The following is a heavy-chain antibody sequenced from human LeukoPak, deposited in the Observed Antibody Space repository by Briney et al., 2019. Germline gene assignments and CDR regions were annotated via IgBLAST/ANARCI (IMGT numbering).Heavy chain of an antibody. CDR3: AKRGVVIRVILVGFHKEAYYFDS. CDR2: ISESGSNT. V-gene: IGHV3-23*01. Sequence: GGSLRLSCAVSGVTLSNSGMSWVRQAPGKGLEWVAGISESGSNTNYADSVKGRFTISRDNSKNTLYLQMNSLRAEDTAVYFCAKRGVVIRVILVGFHKEAYYFDSWLRGALVADPS. J-gene: IGHJ4*02. D-gene: IGHD2-21*01. CDR1: GVTLSNSG.